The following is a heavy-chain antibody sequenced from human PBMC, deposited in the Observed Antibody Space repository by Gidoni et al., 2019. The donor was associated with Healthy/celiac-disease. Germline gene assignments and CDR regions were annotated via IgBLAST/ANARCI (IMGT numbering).Heavy chain of an antibody. CDR2: ISWNGGSI. D-gene: IGHD5-12*01. CDR3: AKDGPLGGYDLDY. CDR1: GFPFDDYA. J-gene: IGHJ4*02. Sequence: EVQLVESGGGLVQPGRSLRLSCAASGFPFDDYAMHWVRQAPGKGLGWVSGISWNGGSIGYADSVKGRFTISRDNAKNSLYLQMNSLRAEDTALYYCAKDGPLGGYDLDYWGQGTLVTVSS. V-gene: IGHV3-9*01.